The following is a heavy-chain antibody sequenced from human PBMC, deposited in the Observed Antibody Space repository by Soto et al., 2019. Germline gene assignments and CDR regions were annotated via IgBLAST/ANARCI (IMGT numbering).Heavy chain of an antibody. CDR2: ISSNGGST. V-gene: IGHV3-64*01. Sequence: EVQLVESGGGLVQPGGSLRLSCAASGFTFSSYAMHWVRQAPGKGLEYVSAISSNGGSTYYANSVKGRFTISRDNSKNTPYLHIGGLRAEDMAVYYSARGSPVRGFDFWGQGTLVTVSS. CDR3: ARGSPVRGFDF. CDR1: GFTFSSYA. J-gene: IGHJ4*02. D-gene: IGHD4-4*01.